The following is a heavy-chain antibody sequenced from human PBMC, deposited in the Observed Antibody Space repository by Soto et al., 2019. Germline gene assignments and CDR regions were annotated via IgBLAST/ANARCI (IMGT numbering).Heavy chain of an antibody. J-gene: IGHJ1*01. V-gene: IGHV4-31*03. Sequence: QVQLQESGPGLVKPSQTLSLTCTVSGGSVSGGVYYWNWIRQHPEKGLEWIGYIYYSGSTYYNPSVWSRGTISADTSKNQFSLKLSSVTVADTAVYYCARSSVAGAGYFQHWGQGTQVIVSS. CDR2: IYYSGST. D-gene: IGHD6-19*01. CDR3: ARSSVAGAGYFQH. CDR1: GGSVSGGVYY.